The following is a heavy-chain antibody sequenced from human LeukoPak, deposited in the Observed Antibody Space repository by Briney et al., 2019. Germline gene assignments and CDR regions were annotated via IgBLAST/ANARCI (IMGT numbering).Heavy chain of an antibody. V-gene: IGHV3-30*01. D-gene: IGHD3-22*01. CDR1: GFTFSSYA. Sequence: GGSLRLSRAASGFTFSSYAMHWVRQAPGKGLEWVAVISYDGSNKYYADSVKGRFTISRDNSKNTLYLQMNSLRAEDTAVYYCAREIRYYDSSGDRWFDPWGQGTLVTVSS. J-gene: IGHJ5*02. CDR3: AREIRYYDSSGDRWFDP. CDR2: ISYDGSNK.